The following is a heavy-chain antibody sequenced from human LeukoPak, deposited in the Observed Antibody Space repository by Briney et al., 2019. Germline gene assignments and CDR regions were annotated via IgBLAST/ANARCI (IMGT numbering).Heavy chain of an antibody. V-gene: IGHV1-46*01. J-gene: IGHJ4*02. Sequence: GASVKVSCKASGYSFTNYYRLWVRQAPGQGLEWMGIINPSGGGTDYAQKYQGRVIMTRDTSTSTVYMELSSLRSEDTAVYYCVREYHGGTYDYWGQGTLVTVSS. CDR2: INPSGGGT. CDR3: VREYHGGTYDY. D-gene: IGHD4-23*01. CDR1: GYSFTNYY.